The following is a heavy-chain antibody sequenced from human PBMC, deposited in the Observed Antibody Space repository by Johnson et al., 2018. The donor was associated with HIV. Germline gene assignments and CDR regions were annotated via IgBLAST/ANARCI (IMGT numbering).Heavy chain of an antibody. J-gene: IGHJ3*02. V-gene: IGHV3-30*02. D-gene: IGHD3-10*01. CDR2: IRYDGSNK. Sequence: QVQLVESGGGLVRPGGSLRLSCAPSTFSVSSNSMTWVRQAPGKGLEWVAFIRYDGSNKYYADSVKGRFTISRDNSKNTLYLQMNSLRAEDTAGYYCARGVDGAFDIWGQGTMVTVSS. CDR3: ARGVDGAFDI. CDR1: TFSVSSNS.